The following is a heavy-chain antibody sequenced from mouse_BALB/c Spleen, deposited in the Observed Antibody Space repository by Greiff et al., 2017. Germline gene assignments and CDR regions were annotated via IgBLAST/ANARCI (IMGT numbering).Heavy chain of an antibody. CDR1: GYTFTSYT. Sequence: VQLQESAAELARPGASVKMSCKASGYTFTSYTMHWVKQRPGQGLEWIGYINPSSGYTEYNQKFKDKTTLTADKSSSTAYMQLSSLTSEDSAVYYCARRGVLVAPYAMDYWGQGTLVTVSA. J-gene: IGHJ3*01. CDR3: ARRGVLVAPYAMDY. D-gene: IGHD1-1*01. CDR2: INPSSGYT. V-gene: IGHV1-4*02.